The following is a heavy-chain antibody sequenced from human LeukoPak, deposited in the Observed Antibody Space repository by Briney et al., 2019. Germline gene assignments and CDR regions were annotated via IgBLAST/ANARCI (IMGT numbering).Heavy chain of an antibody. CDR3: ARDRGGYEGYGMDV. CDR2: IYYSGST. CDR1: GGSISSYY. V-gene: IGHV4-59*01. J-gene: IGHJ6*02. D-gene: IGHD5-12*01. Sequence: SETLSLTCTVPGGSISSYYWSWIRQPPGKGLEWIGYIYYSGSTNYNPSLKSRVTISVDTSKNQFSLKLSSVTAADTAVYYCARDRGGYEGYGMDVWGQGTTVTVSS.